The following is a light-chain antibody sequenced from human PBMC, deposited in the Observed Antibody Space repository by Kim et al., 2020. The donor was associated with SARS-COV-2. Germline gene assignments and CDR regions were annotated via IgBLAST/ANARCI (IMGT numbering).Light chain of an antibody. CDR1: QSFDNY. CDR3: QKRANWLT. CDR2: DAS. Sequence: SSSPGKRAPLSCRASQSFDNYLAWYQQKPGQTPRLLIYDASNRATGIPARFSGSGSGTDFTLTISSLEPEDFAVYYCQKRANWLTFGGGTKVDIK. V-gene: IGKV3-11*01. J-gene: IGKJ4*01.